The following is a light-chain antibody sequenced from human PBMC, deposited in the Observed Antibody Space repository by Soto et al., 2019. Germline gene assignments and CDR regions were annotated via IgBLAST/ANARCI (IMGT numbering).Light chain of an antibody. Sequence: EIVLTQSPGTLSLSPGERATLSCRASQSVSSGYLAWYQQKPGQAPRLLIYGASTRATGIPDRFGGSGSGTDFTLTISRLEPEDFAVYFCQQYAGPPTTFGQGTRLEIK. J-gene: IGKJ5*01. CDR3: QQYAGPPTT. CDR2: GAS. V-gene: IGKV3-20*01. CDR1: QSVSSGY.